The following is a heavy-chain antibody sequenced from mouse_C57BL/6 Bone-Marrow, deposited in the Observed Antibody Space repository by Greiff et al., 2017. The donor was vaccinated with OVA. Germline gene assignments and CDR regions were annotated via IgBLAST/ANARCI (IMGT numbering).Heavy chain of an antibody. CDR1: GYTFTSYG. CDR2: IYPRSGNT. V-gene: IGHV1-81*01. J-gene: IGHJ3*01. CDR3: GRGGRVPTVAY. D-gene: IGHD5-1*01. Sequence: QVQLKESGAELARPGASVKLSCKASGYTFTSYGISWVKQRTGQGLEWIGEIYPRSGNTYYNEKFKGKATLTADKSSSTAYMELRSLTSEDAAVDFCGRGGRVPTVAYWGQGTLVTVSA.